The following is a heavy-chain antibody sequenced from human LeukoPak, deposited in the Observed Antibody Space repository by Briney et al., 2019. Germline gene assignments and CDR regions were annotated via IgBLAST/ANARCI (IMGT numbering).Heavy chain of an antibody. Sequence: SETLSLTCTVSGGSISTYYWNWIRQPPGKGLEWIGSIYYSGSTYYNPSLKSRVTISVDTSKNQFSLKLSSVTAADTAVYYCARDRPSGAIDHWGQGTLVTVSS. V-gene: IGHV4-39*07. D-gene: IGHD3-10*01. CDR1: GGSISTYY. CDR3: ARDRPSGAIDH. CDR2: IYYSGST. J-gene: IGHJ5*02.